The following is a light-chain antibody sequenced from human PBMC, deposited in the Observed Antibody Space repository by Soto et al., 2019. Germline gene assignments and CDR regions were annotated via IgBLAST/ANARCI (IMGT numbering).Light chain of an antibody. V-gene: IGLV2-14*03. CDR2: EVS. CDR1: SSDVGAYDY. J-gene: IGLJ1*01. CDR3: SSYTSSSTRV. Sequence: QSALTQPASVSGCPGQSITISCTGTSSDVGAYDYVSWYQQHPDKAPKLMIYEVSHRPSGVSNRFYGSKSVNTATLTISGLQAEDEADYYCSSYTSSSTRVFGTGTKVTVL.